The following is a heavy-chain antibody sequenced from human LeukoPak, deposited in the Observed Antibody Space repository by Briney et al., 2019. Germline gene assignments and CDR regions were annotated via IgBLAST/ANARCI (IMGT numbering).Heavy chain of an antibody. J-gene: IGHJ6*03. Sequence: PSETLSLTCAVYGGSFSGYYWSWIRQPPGKGLEWIGEINHSGSTNYNPSLKSRVTISVDTSKNQFSLKLSSVTAADTAVYYCARQSGSSWYTYYYYYMDVWGKGTTVTVSS. CDR2: INHSGST. D-gene: IGHD6-13*01. CDR1: GGSFSGYY. V-gene: IGHV4-34*01. CDR3: ARQSGSSWYTYYYYYMDV.